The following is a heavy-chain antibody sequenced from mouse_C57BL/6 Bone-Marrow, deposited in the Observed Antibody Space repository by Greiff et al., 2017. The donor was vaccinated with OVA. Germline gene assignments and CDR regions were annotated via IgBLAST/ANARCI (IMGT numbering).Heavy chain of an antibody. J-gene: IGHJ2*01. CDR1: GYTFTSYG. CDR2: IYPRSGNT. V-gene: IGHV1-81*01. CDR3: ARNYVDYFDY. D-gene: IGHD2-4*01. Sequence: VQLKESGAELARPGASVKLSCKASGYTFTSYGISWVKQRTGQGLEWIGEIYPRSGNTYYNEKFKGKATLTADKSSSTAYMELRSLTSEDSAVYFCARNYVDYFDYWGQGTTLTVSS.